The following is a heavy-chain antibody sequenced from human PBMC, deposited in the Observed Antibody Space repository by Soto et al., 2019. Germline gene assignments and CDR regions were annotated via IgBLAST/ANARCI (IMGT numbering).Heavy chain of an antibody. D-gene: IGHD4-4*01. V-gene: IGHV1-2*04. Sequence: ASVKVSCKASGYTFTSYYMHWVRQAPGQGLEWMGIINPSGGTNYAQKFQGWVTMTRDTSISTAYMELSRLRSDDTAVYYCARGGSDTLYSNLGYYYMDVWGKGTTVTVSS. CDR1: GYTFTSYY. CDR3: ARGGSDTLYSNLGYYYMDV. CDR2: INPSGGT. J-gene: IGHJ6*03.